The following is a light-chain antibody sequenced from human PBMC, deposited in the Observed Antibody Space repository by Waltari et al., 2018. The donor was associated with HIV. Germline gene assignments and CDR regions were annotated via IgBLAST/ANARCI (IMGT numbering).Light chain of an antibody. CDR2: RND. Sequence: QSVLTQPPSTSGTPGQTFNISCSGGTSNIGKNYVYWYQQVSGTPPKLLIHRNDQLPSGVPDRFSGAKSGTSASLAFSGLRSEDEADYFCATWDDSVSGWVFGGGTKLTVL. J-gene: IGLJ3*02. V-gene: IGLV1-47*01. CDR3: ATWDDSVSGWV. CDR1: TSNIGKNY.